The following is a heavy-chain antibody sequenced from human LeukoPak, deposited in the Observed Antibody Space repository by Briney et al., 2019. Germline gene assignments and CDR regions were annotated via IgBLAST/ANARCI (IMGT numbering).Heavy chain of an antibody. D-gene: IGHD2-21*02. J-gene: IGHJ3*02. CDR2: ISAYNGNT. Sequence: GASVKVSCKASGYTFSSYGISWVRQAPGQGLEWMGWISAYNGNTNYVQKLQGRVTMTTDTSTSTAYMELRSLRSDDTAVYYCARDRPCNIVVVTAIAENDAFDIWGQGTMVTVSS. CDR1: GYTFSSYG. CDR3: ARDRPCNIVVVTAIAENDAFDI. V-gene: IGHV1-18*01.